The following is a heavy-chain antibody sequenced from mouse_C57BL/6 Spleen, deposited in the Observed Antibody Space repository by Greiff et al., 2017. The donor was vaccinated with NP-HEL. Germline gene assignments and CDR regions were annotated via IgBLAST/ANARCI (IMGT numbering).Heavy chain of an antibody. Sequence: VQLQQSGAELVRPGASVKLSCKASGYTFTDYYINWVKQRPGQGLEWIARIYPGSGNTYYNEKFKGKATLTAEKSSSTAYMQLSSLTSEDSAVYFCALYEPAWFAYWGQGTLVTVSA. CDR1: GYTFTDYY. CDR3: ALYEPAWFAY. CDR2: IYPGSGNT. J-gene: IGHJ3*01. V-gene: IGHV1-76*01. D-gene: IGHD2-3*01.